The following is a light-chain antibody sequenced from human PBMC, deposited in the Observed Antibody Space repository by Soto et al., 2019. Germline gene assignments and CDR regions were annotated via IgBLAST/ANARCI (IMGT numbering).Light chain of an antibody. V-gene: IGLV2-14*01. Sequence: QSALTQPASVSGSPGQSITISCTGTSSDVGGYNYVSWYQQHPGKVPRLMIYEVSNRPSGLSNRFSGSKSGTSASLAITGLQAEDEADYYCQSYDSSLSGYVVFGGGTKLTVL. J-gene: IGLJ2*01. CDR2: EVS. CDR3: QSYDSSLSGYVV. CDR1: SSDVGGYNY.